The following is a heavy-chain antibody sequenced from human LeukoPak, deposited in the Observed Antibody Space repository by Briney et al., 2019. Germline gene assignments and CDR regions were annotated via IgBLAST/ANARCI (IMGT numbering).Heavy chain of an antibody. J-gene: IGHJ6*02. CDR3: ARDSPHDYGDYGATWYYYGMDV. CDR2: IYTSGST. D-gene: IGHD4-17*01. V-gene: IGHV4-4*07. Sequence: SETLSLTCTVSGGSISSYCWSWIRQPAGKGLEWIGRIYTSGSTNYNPSLKSRVTMSVDTSKNQFSLKLSSVTAADTAVYYCARDSPHDYGDYGATWYYYGMDVWGQGTTVTVSS. CDR1: GGSISSYC.